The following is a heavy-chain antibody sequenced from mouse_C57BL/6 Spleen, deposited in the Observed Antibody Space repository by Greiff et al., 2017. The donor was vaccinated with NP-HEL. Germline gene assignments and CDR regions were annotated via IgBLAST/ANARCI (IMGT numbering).Heavy chain of an antibody. Sequence: VQGVESGAELVKPGASVKMSCKASGYTFTSYWITWVKQRPGQGLEWIGDIYPGSGSTNYNEKFKSKATLTVDTSSSTAYMQLSSLTSEDSAVYYCARETAQASDYWGQGTTLTVSS. J-gene: IGHJ2*01. CDR3: ARETAQASDY. CDR2: IYPGSGST. V-gene: IGHV1-55*01. D-gene: IGHD3-2*02. CDR1: GYTFTSYW.